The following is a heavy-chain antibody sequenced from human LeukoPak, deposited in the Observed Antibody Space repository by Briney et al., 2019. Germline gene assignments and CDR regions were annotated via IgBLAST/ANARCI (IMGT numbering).Heavy chain of an antibody. J-gene: IGHJ4*02. Sequence: GGSLRLSCSASGFIISDYAMHWVRQAPGRGLEYVSAISANGGSTYYADSVKGRFTISRDTSKNTLYLQMSSLRAEDTAMYHCVKDLYKGDSASWYFFHYWGQGTLVTVSS. CDR3: VKDLYKGDSASWYFFHY. D-gene: IGHD6-13*01. CDR1: GFIISDYA. CDR2: ISANGGST. V-gene: IGHV3-64D*06.